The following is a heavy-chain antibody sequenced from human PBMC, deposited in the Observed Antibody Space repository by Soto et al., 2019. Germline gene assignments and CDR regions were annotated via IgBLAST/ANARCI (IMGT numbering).Heavy chain of an antibody. CDR2: IYYSGST. D-gene: IGHD1-26*01. CDR3: ARHAEWELLTFDY. V-gene: IGHV4-39*01. J-gene: IGHJ4*02. CDR1: GGSISSSSYY. Sequence: QLQLQESGPGLVKPSETLSLTCTVSGGSISSSSYYWGWIRQPPGKGLEWIGSIYYSGSTYYNPSLKSRVTISVDTSKNQFSLKLSSVTAADTAVYYCARHAEWELLTFDYWGQGTLVTVSS.